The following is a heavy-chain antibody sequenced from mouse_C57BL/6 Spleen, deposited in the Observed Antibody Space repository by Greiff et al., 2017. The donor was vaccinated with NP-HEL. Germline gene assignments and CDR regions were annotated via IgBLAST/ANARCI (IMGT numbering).Heavy chain of an antibody. J-gene: IGHJ4*01. CDR1: GYTFTDYY. CDR3: ARDLSYYAMDY. Sequence: VQLQQSGPELVKPGASVKISCKASGYTFTDYYMNWVKQSHGKSLEWIGDINPNNGGTSYNQKFKGKATLTVDKSSSTAYMELRSLTSEDSAVYYCARDLSYYAMDYWGQGTSVTVSS. CDR2: INPNNGGT. V-gene: IGHV1-26*01. D-gene: IGHD5-1*01.